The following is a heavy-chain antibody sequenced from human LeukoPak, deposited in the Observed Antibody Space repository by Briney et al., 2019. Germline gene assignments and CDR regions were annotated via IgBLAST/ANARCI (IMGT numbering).Heavy chain of an antibody. J-gene: IGHJ6*03. CDR2: VDHTGST. CDR3: ARGRVSSSTWYSTYYYYFYMDV. Sequence: SETLSLTCSVSDDSITMYYWTWIRQPPGKGLEWIGYVDHTGSTNFNPSLNGRVSISRDTTKNLFPLRLRSVTAADTAVYFCARGRVSSSTWYSTYYYYFYMDVWGKGTTVTVSS. D-gene: IGHD1-1*01. CDR1: DDSITMYY. V-gene: IGHV4-59*01.